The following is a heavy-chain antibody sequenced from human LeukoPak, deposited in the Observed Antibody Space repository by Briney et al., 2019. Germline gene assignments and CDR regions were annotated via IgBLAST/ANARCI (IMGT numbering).Heavy chain of an antibody. V-gene: IGHV3-48*03. Sequence: PGGSLRLSCAASGFTFSSYEMNWVRQAPGKGLEWVSYISSSGSTIYYADSVKGRFTISRDNAKNTLYLQMNSLRAEDTAVYYCARGVRYDSSTDAFDIWGQGTMVTVSS. D-gene: IGHD3-22*01. CDR1: GFTFSSYE. CDR2: ISSSGSTI. J-gene: IGHJ3*02. CDR3: ARGVRYDSSTDAFDI.